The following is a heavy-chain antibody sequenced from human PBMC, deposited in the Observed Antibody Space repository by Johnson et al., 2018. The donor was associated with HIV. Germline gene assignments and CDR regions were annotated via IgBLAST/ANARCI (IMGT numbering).Heavy chain of an antibody. Sequence: VQLVESGGGVVRPGGSLRLSCAASRFTFEDHDMSWVRQAPGKGLEWVANIKQDGSEKYYVDSVKGRFTISRDNAKNSLYLQMNSLRAEDTAVYYCASGLINDYVWGSYRYGDAFDIWGQGTMVTVSS. CDR3: ASGLINDYVWGSYRYGDAFDI. CDR2: IKQDGSEK. J-gene: IGHJ3*02. CDR1: RFTFEDHD. V-gene: IGHV3-7*01. D-gene: IGHD3-16*02.